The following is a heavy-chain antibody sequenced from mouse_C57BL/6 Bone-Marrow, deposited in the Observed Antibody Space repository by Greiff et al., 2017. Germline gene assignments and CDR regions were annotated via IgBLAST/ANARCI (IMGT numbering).Heavy chain of an antibody. D-gene: IGHD1-1*01. CDR1: GFNIKDYY. CDR2: IDPEDGET. V-gene: IGHV14-2*01. CDR3: ALDEGITTVPFWYFDV. Sequence: EVKLQESGAELVKPGASVKLSCTASGFNIKDYYMHWVKQRTEQGLEWIGRIDPEDGETKYAPKFQGKATITADTSSNTAYLQLSSLTSEDTAVYYCALDEGITTVPFWYFDVWGTGTTVTVSS. J-gene: IGHJ1*03.